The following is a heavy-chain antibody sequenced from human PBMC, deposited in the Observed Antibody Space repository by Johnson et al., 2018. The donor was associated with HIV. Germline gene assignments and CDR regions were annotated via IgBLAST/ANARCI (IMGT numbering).Heavy chain of an antibody. CDR2: FHSGGSA. CDR1: GFTVSSNS. Sequence: VQLVESGGGLIQPGGSLRLSCEASGFTVSSNSLSWVRQAPGTGLEWVSGFHSGGSAYYTDSVKGRFSISSDNPQNTLYLQMNSLEAEDKAVSYCAKELRLHRAFDIWCQGTMVTVSS. V-gene: IGHV3-53*01. CDR3: AKELRLHRAFDI. D-gene: IGHD5-24*01. J-gene: IGHJ3*02.